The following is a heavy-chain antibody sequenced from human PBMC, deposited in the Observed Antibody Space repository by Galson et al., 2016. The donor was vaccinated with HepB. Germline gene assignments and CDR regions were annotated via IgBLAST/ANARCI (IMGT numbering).Heavy chain of an antibody. D-gene: IGHD6-19*01. Sequence: SETLSLTCAVYNGSFSGYSWKWIRQPPGKGLEWIGEINHSRSINYNPSLKSRVSILVDTSKNQFSLKLSSVTAADTAVYYCARGRRGPKQWLVRGWVLFDPWGQGTLVTVSS. CDR1: NGSFSGYS. CDR2: INHSRSI. J-gene: IGHJ5*02. V-gene: IGHV4-34*01. CDR3: ARGRRGPKQWLVRGWVLFDP.